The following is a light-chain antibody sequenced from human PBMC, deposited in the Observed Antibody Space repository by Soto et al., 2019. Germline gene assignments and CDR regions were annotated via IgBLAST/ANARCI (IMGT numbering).Light chain of an antibody. CDR1: QGISTL. CDR3: QQFHSYPIT. CDR2: FAS. V-gene: IGKV1D-16*01. J-gene: IGKJ5*01. Sequence: DIHITQSPSSLATAVRSPVTIACLASQGISTLFAWYQQKPGKAPKSLIYFASSLQSGVPSRFTGSGSGIDFTLTISSLQPEDFATYYRQQFHSYPITFGQGTRLENK.